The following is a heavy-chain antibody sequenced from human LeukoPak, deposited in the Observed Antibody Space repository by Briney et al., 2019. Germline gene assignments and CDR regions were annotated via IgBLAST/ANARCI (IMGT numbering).Heavy chain of an antibody. CDR3: ARGGITMIVVVD. V-gene: IGHV3-21*01. D-gene: IGHD3-22*01. Sequence: GGSLRLSCAASGFTFSSYSMNWVRQAPGKGLEWVSSISSSSSYIYYADSVKGRFTISRDNAKNSLYLQMNSLRAEDTAVYYCARGGITMIVVVDWGQGTLVTVSS. J-gene: IGHJ4*02. CDR1: GFTFSSYS. CDR2: ISSSSSYI.